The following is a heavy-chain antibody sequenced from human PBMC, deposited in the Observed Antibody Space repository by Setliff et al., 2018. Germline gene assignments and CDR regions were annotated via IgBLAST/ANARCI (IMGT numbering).Heavy chain of an antibody. CDR2: ISAYNGNT. J-gene: IGHJ5*02. CDR1: GYTFTSYG. Sequence: ASVKVSCKASGYTFTSYGISWVRQAPGQGLEWMGWISAYNGNTNYAQKLQGRVTMTTDTSTSTAYMELSSLRSEDTAVYHCAPMVRGVMISWGQGTLVTVSS. V-gene: IGHV1-18*01. CDR3: APMVRGVMIS. D-gene: IGHD3-10*01.